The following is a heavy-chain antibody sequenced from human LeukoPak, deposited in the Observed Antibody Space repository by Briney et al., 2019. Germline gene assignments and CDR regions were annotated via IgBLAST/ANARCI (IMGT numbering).Heavy chain of an antibody. Sequence: GSLRLSCAASGFTFSDYYMSWIRQAPGKGLEWVSYISSSGSTIYYADSVKGRFTISRDNAKNSLYLQMNSLRAEDTAVYYCARRRYCSSTSCYLVDYWGQGTLVTVSS. D-gene: IGHD2-2*01. V-gene: IGHV3-11*04. CDR3: ARRRYCSSTSCYLVDY. CDR1: GFTFSDYY. J-gene: IGHJ4*02. CDR2: ISSSGSTI.